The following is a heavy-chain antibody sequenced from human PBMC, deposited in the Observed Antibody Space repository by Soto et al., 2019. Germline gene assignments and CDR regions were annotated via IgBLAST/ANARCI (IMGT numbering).Heavy chain of an antibody. CDR2: IFHDGTA. J-gene: IGHJ4*02. D-gene: IGHD3-10*01. CDR1: GVSISSGNW. V-gene: IGHV4-4*02. Sequence: PWETLSLTCAVPGVSISSGNWWTWVRQTPQRGLEYIGEIFHDGTANYYPSFEIRVAISVDTSKNLFSLKLTSVTAADTAIYFCARLGYDTRLNYMYFGFWGQGALVTVSS. CDR3: ARLGYDTRLNYMYFGF.